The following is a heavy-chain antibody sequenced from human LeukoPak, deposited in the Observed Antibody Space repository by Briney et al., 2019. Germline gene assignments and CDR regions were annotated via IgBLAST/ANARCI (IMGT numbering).Heavy chain of an antibody. CDR3: ARGRSTEY. CDR1: GFTFSLYW. J-gene: IGHJ4*02. V-gene: IGHV3-7*01. Sequence: GSLRLSCVASGFTFSLYWMTWVRQAPGKGLEWVANIKHDGSEKYYVDSVKGRFTISRDNAKKSLYLQMNSLRGEDTAVYYCARGRSTEYWGQGTLVTVSS. CDR2: IKHDGSEK.